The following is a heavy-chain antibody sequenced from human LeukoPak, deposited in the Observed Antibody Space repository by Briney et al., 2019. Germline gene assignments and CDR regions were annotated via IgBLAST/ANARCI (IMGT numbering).Heavy chain of an antibody. CDR1: GFTFSSYG. CDR2: IWYDGSNK. D-gene: IGHD1-1*01. V-gene: IGHV3-33*01. Sequence: GGSLRLSCAASGFTFSSYGMHWVRQAPGKGLEWVAVIWYDGSNKYYADSVKGRFIISRDNSKNTLYLQMNSLRAEDTAVYYCAREVTTGTTGVLDPWGQGTLVTVSS. J-gene: IGHJ5*02. CDR3: AREVTTGTTGVLDP.